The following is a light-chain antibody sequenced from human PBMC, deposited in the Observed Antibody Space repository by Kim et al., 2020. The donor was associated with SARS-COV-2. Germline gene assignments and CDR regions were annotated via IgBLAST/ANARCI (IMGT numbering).Light chain of an antibody. CDR1: NSDIGAYNH. Sequence: QSALTQPRSVSGSPGQSVTISCTGTNSDIGAYNHVSWYQQRPGKAPKVMIYDVSKWPSGVPDRFSGSKSGNTASLTISGLQADDEADYYCCSYAGSYTYVFGTGTKVTVL. CDR3: CSYAGSYTYV. V-gene: IGLV2-11*01. J-gene: IGLJ1*01. CDR2: DVS.